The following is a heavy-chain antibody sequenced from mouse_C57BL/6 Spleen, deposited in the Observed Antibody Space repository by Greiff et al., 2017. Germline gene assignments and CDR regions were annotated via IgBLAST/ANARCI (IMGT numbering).Heavy chain of an antibody. CDR1: GYTFTSYW. J-gene: IGHJ2*01. D-gene: IGHD4-1*01. Sequence: QVQLQQSGAELVRPGSSVKLSCKASGYTFTSYWMDWVKQRPGQGLEWIGNIYPSDSETHYNQKFKDKATLTVDKSSSTAYMQLSSLTSEDSAVYYCAREGTGRYFDYWGQGTTRTVSS. CDR3: AREGTGRYFDY. CDR2: IYPSDSET. V-gene: IGHV1-61*01.